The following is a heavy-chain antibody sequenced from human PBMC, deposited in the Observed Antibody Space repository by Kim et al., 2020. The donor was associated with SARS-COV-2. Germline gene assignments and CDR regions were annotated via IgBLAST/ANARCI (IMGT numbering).Heavy chain of an antibody. CDR1: GGSISSSSYY. V-gene: IGHV4-39*01. Sequence: SETLSLTCTVSGGSISSSSYYWGWIRQPPGKGLEWIGSIYYSGSTYYNPSLKSRVTISVDTSKNQFSLKLSSVTAADTAVYYCARRFSPIQLSVGFDYWGQGTLVTVSS. J-gene: IGHJ4*02. CDR2: IYYSGST. D-gene: IGHD5-18*01. CDR3: ARRFSPIQLSVGFDY.